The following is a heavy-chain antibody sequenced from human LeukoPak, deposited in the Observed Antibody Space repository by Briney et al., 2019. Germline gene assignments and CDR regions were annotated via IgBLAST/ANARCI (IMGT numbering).Heavy chain of an antibody. J-gene: IGHJ4*02. CDR1: EYTFTGNY. D-gene: IGHD6-6*01. V-gene: IGHV1-18*04. CDR3: ARTLYSSSLYYFDY. CDR2: ISAYNGNT. Sequence: GASVKVSCKASEYTFTGNYMHWVRQAPGRGLEWMGWISAYNGNTNYAQKLQGRVTMTTDTSTSTAYMELRSLRSDDTAVYYCARTLYSSSLYYFDYWGQGTLVTVSS.